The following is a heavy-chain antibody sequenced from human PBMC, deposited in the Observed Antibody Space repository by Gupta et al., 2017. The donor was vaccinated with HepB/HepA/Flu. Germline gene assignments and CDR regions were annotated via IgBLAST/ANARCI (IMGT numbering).Heavy chain of an antibody. CDR1: GFPFNGYA. V-gene: IGHV3-30*18. J-gene: IGHJ4*02. CDR2: ISYDGNNI. D-gene: IGHD2-15*01. CDR3: AKSLKFCTSVSCYSPLEH. Sequence: QLEESGGGVVQPGRSLRLSCAASGFPFNGYAMPWVRQAPGKGLEWVAVISYDGNNIYYAESVKGRFTISRDNSKNTLDLQMNSLRPEDTAIYYCAKSLKFCTSVSCYSPLEHWGQGALVTVSS.